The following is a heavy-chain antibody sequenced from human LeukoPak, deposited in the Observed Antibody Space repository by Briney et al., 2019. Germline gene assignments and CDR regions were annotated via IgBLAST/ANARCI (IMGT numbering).Heavy chain of an antibody. CDR1: GFTFSSYE. CDR2: ISSSGTTM. J-gene: IGHJ4*02. CDR3: ARVEYSYGDPIGFDY. V-gene: IGHV3-48*03. Sequence: GGSLRLSCAASGFTFSSYEMNWVRQAPGKGLEWVSYISSSGTTMYYADYVKGRFTISRDNAKNSLSLQMNSLRAEDTAVYYCARVEYSYGDPIGFDYWGQGTLVTVSS. D-gene: IGHD5-18*01.